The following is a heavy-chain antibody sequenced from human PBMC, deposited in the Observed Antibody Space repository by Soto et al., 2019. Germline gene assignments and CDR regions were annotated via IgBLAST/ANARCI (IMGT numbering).Heavy chain of an antibody. D-gene: IGHD2-15*01. V-gene: IGHV4-30-4*01. CDR1: GGSLSSGDYY. Sequence: QVQLQESGPGLVKPSQTLSLTCTVSGGSLSSGDYYWSWIRQPPGKGLEWIGYIYYSGSTYYNPSLKRRVTISVDTSKNQFSLKLSCVTAADTAVYYCARGACSGGTCYSGFDPWGQGTLVTVSS. CDR3: ARGACSGGTCYSGFDP. J-gene: IGHJ5*02. CDR2: IYYSGST.